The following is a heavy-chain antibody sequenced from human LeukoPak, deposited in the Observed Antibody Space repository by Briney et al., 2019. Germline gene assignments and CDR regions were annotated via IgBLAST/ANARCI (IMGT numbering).Heavy chain of an antibody. D-gene: IGHD2-2*01. CDR1: GGSISSGDYY. CDR2: IYYSGST. V-gene: IGHV4-30-4*08. J-gene: IGHJ6*03. CDR3: ARMSTSLDYMDV. Sequence: PSQTLSLTCTVSGGSISSGDYYWSWIRQPPGKGLEWIGYIYYSGSTYYNPSLKSRVTISVDTFKNQFSLKLSSVTAADTAVYYCARMSTSLDYMDVWGKGTTVTVSS.